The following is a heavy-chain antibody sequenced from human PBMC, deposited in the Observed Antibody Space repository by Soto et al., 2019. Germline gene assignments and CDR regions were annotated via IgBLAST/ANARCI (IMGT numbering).Heavy chain of an antibody. J-gene: IGHJ4*02. CDR1: GGSISSGDYY. CDR2: IYYSGST. V-gene: IGHV4-30-4*01. CDR3: ARDRGMDSSGYYYYFDY. D-gene: IGHD3-22*01. Sequence: QVQLQESGPGLVKPSQTLSLTCTVSGGSISSGDYYWSWIRQPPGKGLEWIGYIYYSGSTYYNPSLKSRVTIVVDTSKNQFSLKLSSVTAADMAVYYCARDRGMDSSGYYYYFDYWGQGTLVTVSS.